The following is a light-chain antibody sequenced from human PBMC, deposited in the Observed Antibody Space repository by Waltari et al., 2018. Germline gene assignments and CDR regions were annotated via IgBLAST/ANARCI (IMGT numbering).Light chain of an antibody. V-gene: IGLV2-23*02. CDR1: SSDVVSYNL. CDR2: EVN. Sequence: QSALPQPPSVSASPEQSITISCTGTSSDVVSYNLFSWYQQHPGKAPKLMISEVNERPSGVSIRFSGSKSGNTASLTISGLQAEDEADYYCCSYAGSNTVLFGGGTKLTVL. CDR3: CSYAGSNTVL. J-gene: IGLJ2*01.